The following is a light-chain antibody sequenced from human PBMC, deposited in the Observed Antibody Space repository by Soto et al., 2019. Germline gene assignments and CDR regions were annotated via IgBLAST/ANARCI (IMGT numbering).Light chain of an antibody. J-gene: IGKJ4*01. CDR1: QSVSSH. CDR3: QQYHTSPLT. V-gene: IGKV3-15*01. Sequence: IVMTQSPAALSVSPGESATLSCRASQSVSSHLAWYQQRPGRTPRLLIYDTSSRATGLPARFSGSRSETAFTLTISGLQPEDFAAYYWQQYHTSPLTFGGGTTLQIK. CDR2: DTS.